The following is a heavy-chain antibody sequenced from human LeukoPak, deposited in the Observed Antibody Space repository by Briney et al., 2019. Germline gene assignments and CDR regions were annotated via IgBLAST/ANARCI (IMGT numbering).Heavy chain of an antibody. D-gene: IGHD1-26*01. CDR3: ARATSGSLLAPVDY. J-gene: IGHJ4*02. Sequence: GESLKISCKASGYSFTSYWIGWVRQTPGKGLEWMGIIYPGDSDTRYSPSFEGQATISADKSISTAYLQWSSLKASDTAMYYCARATSGSLLAPVDYWGQGTLVTVSS. CDR2: IYPGDSDT. V-gene: IGHV5-51*01. CDR1: GYSFTSYW.